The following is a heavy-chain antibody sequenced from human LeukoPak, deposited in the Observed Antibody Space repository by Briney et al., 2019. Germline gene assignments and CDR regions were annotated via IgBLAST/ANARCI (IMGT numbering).Heavy chain of an antibody. CDR3: ARDITAAALDY. V-gene: IGHV3-21*01. CDR1: GFTFSSYT. Sequence: GGSLRLSCAASGFTFSSYTMNWVRQAPGKGLEWVSSISSSSSYIYYADSLKGRFTISRDSAKNSLYLQMNSLRAEDTAVYYCARDITAAALDYWGHGTLFTVSS. J-gene: IGHJ4*01. CDR2: ISSSSSYI. D-gene: IGHD6-13*01.